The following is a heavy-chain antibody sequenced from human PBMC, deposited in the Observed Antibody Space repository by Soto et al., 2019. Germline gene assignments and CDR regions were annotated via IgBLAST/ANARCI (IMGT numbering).Heavy chain of an antibody. CDR2: IYYSGTH. CDR1: GGSISSYY. V-gene: IGHV4-59*01. D-gene: IGHD5-12*01. Sequence: SETLSLTCNVSGGSISSYYWSWVRQPPGKGLEWIGYIYYSGTHNYNPSLESRLTISVDTSKNQFSLRLSSVTAADTAVYYCARVQMATMYFDYWGQGTLVTVSS. CDR3: ARVQMATMYFDY. J-gene: IGHJ4*02.